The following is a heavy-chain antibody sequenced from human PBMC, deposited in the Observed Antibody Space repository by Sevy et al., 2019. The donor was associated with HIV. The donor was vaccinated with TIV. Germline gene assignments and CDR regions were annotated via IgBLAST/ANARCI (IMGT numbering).Heavy chain of an antibody. CDR2: ISGSGGST. Sequence: GGSLRLSCAASGFTFGTYTMNWVRQAPGKGLEWVSAISGSGGSTYYTDSVKGRFTISTDNSKTTLYLQMNSLRAEDTAVYYCAKGDTSFYGMDVWGQGTTVTVSS. CDR3: AKGDTSFYGMDV. CDR1: GFTFGTYT. J-gene: IGHJ6*02. D-gene: IGHD5-18*01. V-gene: IGHV3-23*01.